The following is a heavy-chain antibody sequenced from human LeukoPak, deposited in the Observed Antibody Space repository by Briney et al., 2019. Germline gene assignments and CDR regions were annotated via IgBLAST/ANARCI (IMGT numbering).Heavy chain of an antibody. CDR3: ARGTTPDENWFDP. Sequence: GESLKISCKTSGYSFTDYWIGWVRQMPGKGLEWMGIIYPGDSDTRYSPSFQGQVTISADKSISTTYLQWSSLKASDTAMYYCARGTTPDENWFDPWGQGTLVTVSS. V-gene: IGHV5-51*01. CDR1: GYSFTDYW. D-gene: IGHD4-17*01. J-gene: IGHJ5*02. CDR2: IYPGDSDT.